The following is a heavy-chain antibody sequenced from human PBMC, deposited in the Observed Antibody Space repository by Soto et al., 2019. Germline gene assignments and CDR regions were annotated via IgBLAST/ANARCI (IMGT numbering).Heavy chain of an antibody. V-gene: IGHV3-7*01. D-gene: IGHD5-12*01. CDR1: GFTFSNYW. CDR2: INQDGSER. J-gene: IGHJ6*02. Sequence: RGSLRLSCAASGFTFSNYWMSWVRQTPGKGLEWVGQINQDGSERYYMGSVRGRFTISRDNPKNSLYLQMDSLRGEDTAVYYCARVGYRYYYYGMDVWGQGTTVTVSS. CDR3: ARVGYRYYYYGMDV.